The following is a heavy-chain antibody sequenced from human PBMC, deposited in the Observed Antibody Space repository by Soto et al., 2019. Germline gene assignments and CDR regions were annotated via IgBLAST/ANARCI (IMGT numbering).Heavy chain of an antibody. J-gene: IGHJ4*02. V-gene: IGHV3-21*01. CDR1: GFTFRSYS. CDR2: ISSSSSYI. D-gene: IGHD3-10*01. CDR3: ARGAGVEFDF. Sequence: EVQLVESGGGLVKPGGSLRLSCAASGFTFRSYSMNWVRQAPGKGLEWVSSISSSSSYIYYADSVKGRFTISRDNAKNSLYLQMNSLRAEDTAVFYCARGAGVEFDFWGQGTLVTVSS.